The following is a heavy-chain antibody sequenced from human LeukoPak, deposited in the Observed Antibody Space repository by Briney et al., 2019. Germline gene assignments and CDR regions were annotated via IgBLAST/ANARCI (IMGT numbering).Heavy chain of an antibody. D-gene: IGHD6-13*01. V-gene: IGHV5-51*01. CDR1: GYSFSSYW. CDR2: IYPGDSDT. CDR3: ASAYSGRSYYFDY. J-gene: IGHJ4*02. Sequence: GESLKISCKGSGYSFSSYWIGWVRQMPGKGLDCMGIIYPGDSDTRYSPSFQGQVTISADKSISTAYLQWNSLKASDTAMYYCASAYSGRSYYFDYWGQGTLVAVSS.